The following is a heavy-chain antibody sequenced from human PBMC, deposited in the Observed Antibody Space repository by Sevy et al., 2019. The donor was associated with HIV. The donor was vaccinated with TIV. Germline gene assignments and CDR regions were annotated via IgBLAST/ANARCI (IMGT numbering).Heavy chain of an antibody. Sequence: ASVKVSCKSTGYIFSDYNMHWVRQAPGQGLEWMALINPKSGDTIYAQRFRGRVSMTRDTSMSTAYLELSGLASNDTAVYYCVRESITEPKTHLSFDIWGQGTMVTFSS. CDR3: VRESITEPKTHLSFDI. CDR2: INPKSGDT. CDR1: GYIFSDYN. V-gene: IGHV1-2*06. D-gene: IGHD2-21*01. J-gene: IGHJ3*02.